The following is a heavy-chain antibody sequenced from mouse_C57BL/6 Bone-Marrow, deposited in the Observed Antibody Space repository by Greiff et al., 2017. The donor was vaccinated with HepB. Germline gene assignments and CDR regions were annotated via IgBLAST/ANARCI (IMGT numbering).Heavy chain of an antibody. D-gene: IGHD2-3*01. Sequence: QVQLQQSGAELMKPGASVKLSCKATGYTFTGYWIEWVKQRPGHGLEWIGEILPGSGSTNYNEKFKGKATFTADTSSNTAYMQLSSLTTEDSAIYYCASWGLLQGGLTYWGQGTLVTVSA. J-gene: IGHJ3*01. CDR2: ILPGSGST. V-gene: IGHV1-9*01. CDR3: ASWGLLQGGLTY. CDR1: GYTFTGYW.